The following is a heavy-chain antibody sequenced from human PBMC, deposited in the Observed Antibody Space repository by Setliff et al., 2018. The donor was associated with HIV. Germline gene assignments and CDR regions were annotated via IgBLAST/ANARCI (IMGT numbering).Heavy chain of an antibody. CDR3: ARSRDARGWYFDP. Sequence: PSETLSLTCTVSGGSISSGSYYWSWIRQPAGKGLEWIGHIYTSGSTNYNPSLKSRVTISVDTSKNQFSLKVTSVTAADTAVYYCARSRDARGWYFDPWGRGTLVTVSS. CDR2: IYTSGST. J-gene: IGHJ2*01. D-gene: IGHD6-6*01. V-gene: IGHV4-61*09. CDR1: GGSISSGSYY.